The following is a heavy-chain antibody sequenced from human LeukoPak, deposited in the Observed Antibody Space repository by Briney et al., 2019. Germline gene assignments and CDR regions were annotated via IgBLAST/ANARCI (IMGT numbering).Heavy chain of an antibody. CDR1: GFTFSSYA. J-gene: IGHJ4*02. CDR3: AKDFPTIEGDY. D-gene: IGHD4/OR15-4a*01. Sequence: GGSLRLSCAASGFTFSSYAMSWLRQAPGKGLDWVSAISGSGGSTNYADSVKGRVTISRDNSKNTLYLQMNSLRAEDTAVYYCAKDFPTIEGDYWGQGTLVTVSS. V-gene: IGHV3-23*01. CDR2: ISGSGGST.